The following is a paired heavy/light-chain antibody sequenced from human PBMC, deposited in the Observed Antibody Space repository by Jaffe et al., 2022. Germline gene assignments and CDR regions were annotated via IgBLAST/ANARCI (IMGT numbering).Heavy chain of an antibody. V-gene: IGHV4-61*02. Sequence: QVQLQESGPGLVKPSQTLSLTCTVSGGSISSGSYYWSWIRQPAGKGLEWIGRIYTSGSTNYNPSLKSRVTISVDTSKNQFSLKLSSVTAADTAVYYCAREVNDYGDYNQGLDAFDIWGQGTMVTVSS. J-gene: IGHJ3*02. D-gene: IGHD4-17*01. CDR1: GGSISSGSYY. CDR2: IYTSGST. CDR3: AREVNDYGDYNQGLDAFDI.
Light chain of an antibody. Sequence: DIQMTQSPSSVSASVGDRVTITCRASQGISSWLAWYQQKPGKAPKLLIYAASSLQSGVPSRFSGSGSGTDFTLTISSLQPEDFATYYCQQANSFPLTFGQGTKLEIK. CDR1: QGISSW. J-gene: IGKJ2*01. CDR2: AAS. CDR3: QQANSFPLT. V-gene: IGKV1-12*01.